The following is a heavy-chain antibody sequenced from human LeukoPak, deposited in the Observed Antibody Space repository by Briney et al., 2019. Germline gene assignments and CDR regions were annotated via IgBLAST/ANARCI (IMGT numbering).Heavy chain of an antibody. Sequence: QAGGSLRLSCAASGFTFSGYAIAWVRQAPGKGLEWVSGISSSGGTTYYADSVKGRFSISRDNSKSTLYLQMNSLRAEDTAVCYCAKGPDSSSSFDYWGQGTLVTVSS. CDR2: ISSSGGTT. CDR3: AKGPDSSSSFDY. J-gene: IGHJ4*02. CDR1: GFTFSGYA. V-gene: IGHV3-23*01. D-gene: IGHD6-6*01.